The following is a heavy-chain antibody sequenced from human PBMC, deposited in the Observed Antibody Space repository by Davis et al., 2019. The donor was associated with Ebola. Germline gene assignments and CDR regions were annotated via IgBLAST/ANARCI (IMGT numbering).Heavy chain of an antibody. Sequence: MPSETLSLTCTVSGYPISSGHYYWSWIRQPPGKGLEWIGNIYYSGSTNYRSSLKSRVTISVDRSKNQFSLNLNSVTAADTAVYYCARGLMATLTPPFDCWGQGTLVTVSS. D-gene: IGHD2-8*01. CDR2: IYYSGST. CDR1: GYPISSGHYY. V-gene: IGHV4-30-4*01. J-gene: IGHJ4*02. CDR3: ARGLMATLTPPFDC.